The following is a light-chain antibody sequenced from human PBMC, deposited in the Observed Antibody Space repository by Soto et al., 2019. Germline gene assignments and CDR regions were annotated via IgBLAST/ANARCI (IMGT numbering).Light chain of an antibody. CDR1: QSISSW. J-gene: IGKJ2*01. V-gene: IGKV1-5*03. Sequence: DIQMTQSPSTLSASVGDRVTITCRASQSISSWLAWYQQKPGKAPKLLIYKASTLESGVPSGFGGSGSGTEFTLTISSLQPDDFATYYCRQYNSYYTLGQGTKLEIK. CDR3: RQYNSYYT. CDR2: KAS.